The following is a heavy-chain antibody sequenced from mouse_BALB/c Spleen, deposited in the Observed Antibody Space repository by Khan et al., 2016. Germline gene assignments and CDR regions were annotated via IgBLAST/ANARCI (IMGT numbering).Heavy chain of an antibody. CDR3: VRDAYYPYTLDY. V-gene: IGHV10-1*02. J-gene: IGHJ4*01. CDR2: IRSTSNNFAK. CDR1: GFTFKTYA. Sequence: EVQLVESGGGLVQPKGSLKLSCAASGFTFKTYAMNWVRQAPGKGLEWIARIRSTSNNFAKYYADYVKDRLTISRDDSQHMIPLPMNTLQPEDTAMYYCVRDAYYPYTLDYWGQGTSVTVSS. D-gene: IGHD1-1*01.